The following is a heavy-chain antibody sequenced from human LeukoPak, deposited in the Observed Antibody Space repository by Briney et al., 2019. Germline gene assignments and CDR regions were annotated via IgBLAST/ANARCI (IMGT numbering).Heavy chain of an antibody. CDR2: INPSGGST. J-gene: IGHJ3*02. CDR3: ARFRTGRAFDI. Sequence: ASVKVSCKASGYTFTSYYMHWVRQAPGQGLEWMGIINPSGGSTSYAQKFQGRVTMTRNTSTSTVYMELSSLRSEDTAVYYCARFRTGRAFDIWGQGTMVTVSS. V-gene: IGHV1-46*01. D-gene: IGHD3/OR15-3a*01. CDR1: GYTFTSYY.